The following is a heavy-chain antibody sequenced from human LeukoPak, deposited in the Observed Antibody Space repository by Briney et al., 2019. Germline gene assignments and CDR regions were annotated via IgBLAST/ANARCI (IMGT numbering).Heavy chain of an antibody. J-gene: IGHJ4*02. CDR1: GATFSSYA. V-gene: IGHV1-69*01. Sequence: SVTVSCKASGATFSSYAISWVRQAPGQGLEWMGGIIPIFGTANYAQKFQGRVTITSDESTSTASMELSSLRSEDTAVYYCATGGITMVRGVLDYCGQGTLVTVSS. CDR3: ATGGITMVRGVLDY. CDR2: IIPIFGTA. D-gene: IGHD3-10*01.